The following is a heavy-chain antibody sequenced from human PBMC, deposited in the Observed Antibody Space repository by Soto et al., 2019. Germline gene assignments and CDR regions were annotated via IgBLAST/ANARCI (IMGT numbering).Heavy chain of an antibody. D-gene: IGHD4-4*01. CDR2: IYYSGST. V-gene: IGHV4-59*01. J-gene: IGHJ6*03. Sequence: QVQLQESGPGLVKPSETLSLTCTVSGGSISSYYWSWIRQPPGKGLEWIGYIYYSGSTNYNPSLKSRVTISVDTSKNQFSLKLSSVTAADTAVYYCARDGSNYRSGYYYYYYMDVWGKGTTVTVSS. CDR3: ARDGSNYRSGYYYYYYMDV. CDR1: GGSISSYY.